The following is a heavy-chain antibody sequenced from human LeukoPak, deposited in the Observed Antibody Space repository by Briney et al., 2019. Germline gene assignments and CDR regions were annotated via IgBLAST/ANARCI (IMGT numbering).Heavy chain of an antibody. Sequence: ASVKVSCKASGGTFSSYASSWVRQAPGQGLEWMGWINPNSGGTNNAQKFQGRVTMTRDTYISTAYMELSRLRSDDTAVYYCARVPIGYYYMDVWGKGTTVTISS. J-gene: IGHJ6*03. CDR1: GGTFSSYA. CDR2: INPNSGGT. V-gene: IGHV1-2*02. D-gene: IGHD3-22*01. CDR3: ARVPIGYYYMDV.